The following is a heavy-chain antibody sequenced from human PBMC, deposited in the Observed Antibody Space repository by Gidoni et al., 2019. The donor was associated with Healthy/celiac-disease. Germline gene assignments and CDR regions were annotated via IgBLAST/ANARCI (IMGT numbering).Heavy chain of an antibody. CDR3: ARVNGYCSSTSCYGDAFDI. V-gene: IGHV3-48*02. CDR1: GFTFSSYS. J-gene: IGHJ3*02. Sequence: EVQLVESGGGLVQPGESLRLSCAASGFTFSSYSMNWVRQAPGKGLEWVSYISSSSSTIYYADSVKGRFTISRDNAKNSLYLQMNSLRDEDTAVYYCARVNGYCSSTSCYGDAFDIWGQGTMVTVSS. CDR2: ISSSSSTI. D-gene: IGHD2-2*03.